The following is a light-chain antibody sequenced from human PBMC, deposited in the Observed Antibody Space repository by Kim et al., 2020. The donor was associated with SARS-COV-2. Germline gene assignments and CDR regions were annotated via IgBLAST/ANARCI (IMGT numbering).Light chain of an antibody. Sequence: DIVMTQSPLSLPVTPGEPASISCRSSQSLLHSNGYNYLDWYLQKPGQSPQLLIYLGSNRASGVPDRFGGSGSGTDFTLKISRVEAEDVGVYYCMQVLQTPYTFGQGTKLEI. CDR1: QSLLHSNGYNY. J-gene: IGKJ2*01. V-gene: IGKV2-28*01. CDR3: MQVLQTPYT. CDR2: LGS.